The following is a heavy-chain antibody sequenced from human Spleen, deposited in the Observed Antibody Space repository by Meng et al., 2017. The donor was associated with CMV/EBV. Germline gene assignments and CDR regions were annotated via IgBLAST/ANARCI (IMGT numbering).Heavy chain of an antibody. CDR3: ARDKGTTVVTLGMDV. J-gene: IGHJ6*02. D-gene: IGHD4-23*01. CDR1: GFTFSSYG. Sequence: GESLKISCAASGFTFSSYGMHWVRQAPGKGLEWVGFIRYDGSDKFYADSVKGRFTISRDNSKNTLYLQMNSLRAEDTAVYYCARDKGTTVVTLGMDVWGQGTTVTVSS. V-gene: IGHV3-30*02. CDR2: IRYDGSDK.